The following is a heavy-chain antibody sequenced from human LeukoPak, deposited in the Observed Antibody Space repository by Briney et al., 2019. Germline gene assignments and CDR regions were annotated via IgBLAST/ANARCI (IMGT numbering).Heavy chain of an antibody. Sequence: ASVKVSCKAFGYTFTSNYMHWVRQAPGQGPEWMGVISPSGGSTTYAQKFQGRVTLTRDMSTSTDYLELSSLRSEDTAVYYCARRPMGSGYYYGAEWYFDLWGRGTLVTVSS. D-gene: IGHD3-22*01. CDR2: ISPSGGST. J-gene: IGHJ2*01. CDR1: GYTFTSNY. CDR3: ARRPMGSGYYYGAEWYFDL. V-gene: IGHV1-46*01.